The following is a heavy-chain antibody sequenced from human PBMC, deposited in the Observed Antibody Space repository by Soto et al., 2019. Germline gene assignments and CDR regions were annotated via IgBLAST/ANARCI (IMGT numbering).Heavy chain of an antibody. D-gene: IGHD5-12*01. J-gene: IGHJ3*02. CDR3: AREGLATLSDAFDI. V-gene: IGHV1-18*01. Sequence: GASVKVSCKASGYTFTSYGISWVRQAPGQGLEWMGWISAYNGNTNYAQKLQGRVTMTTDTSTSTAYMELRNLRSDDTAVYYCAREGLATLSDAFDIWGQGTMVTVSS. CDR2: ISAYNGNT. CDR1: GYTFTSYG.